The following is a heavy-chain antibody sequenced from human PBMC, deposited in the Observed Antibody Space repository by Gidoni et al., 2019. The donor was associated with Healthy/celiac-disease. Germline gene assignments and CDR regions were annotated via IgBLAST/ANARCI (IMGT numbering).Heavy chain of an antibody. D-gene: IGHD3-16*02. CDR1: GFTFSSYG. J-gene: IGHJ4*02. Sequence: QVQLVESGGGMVQPGRSLRLSCAASGFTFSSYGMHWVRQAPGKGLEWVAVIWYDGSNKYYADSVKGRFTISRDNSKNTLYLQMNSLRAEDTAVYYCARDRGADYVWGSYRLRGFDYWGQGTLVTVSS. CDR3: ARDRGADYVWGSYRLRGFDY. V-gene: IGHV3-33*01. CDR2: IWYDGSNK.